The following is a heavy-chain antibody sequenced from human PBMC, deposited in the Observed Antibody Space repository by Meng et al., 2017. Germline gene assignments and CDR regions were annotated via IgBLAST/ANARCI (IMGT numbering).Heavy chain of an antibody. V-gene: IGHV1-2*02. Sequence: ASVKVSCKASGYTFTGYYMQWVRQAPGQGLEWMGWINTNSGGTNYAQKFQGRVTMTRDTSISTVYMELSRLRSDDTAVYYCAREGDIVVVPAAKAYDYWAQGTLVTVSS. D-gene: IGHD2-2*01. CDR1: GYTFTGYY. CDR3: AREGDIVVVPAAKAYDY. J-gene: IGHJ4*02. CDR2: INTNSGGT.